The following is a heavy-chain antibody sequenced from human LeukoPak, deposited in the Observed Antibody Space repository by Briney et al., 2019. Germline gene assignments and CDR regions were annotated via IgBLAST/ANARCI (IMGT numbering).Heavy chain of an antibody. CDR1: GFTFSSHW. CDR3: VPGGLAVSGIDY. V-gene: IGHV3-74*01. CDR2: INSDGSSI. D-gene: IGHD6-19*01. J-gene: IGHJ4*02. Sequence: GGFLRLSCAASGFTFSSHWMHWVRQAPGKGLVWVSRINSDGSSISYADSVKGRFTISRDNAKNTLYLQMNSLRAEDTAVYYCVPGGLAVSGIDYWGQGALVTVSS.